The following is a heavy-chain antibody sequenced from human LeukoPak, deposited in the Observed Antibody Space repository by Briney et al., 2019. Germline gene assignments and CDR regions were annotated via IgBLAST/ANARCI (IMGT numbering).Heavy chain of an antibody. J-gene: IGHJ4*02. V-gene: IGHV3-11*04. CDR3: ARERTPKPYYGSGTFNRYFDF. D-gene: IGHD3-10*01. Sequence: GGSLRLSCAASGFIFSDYYMSWIRQAPGEGLEWVSYITSSGSNTFYADSVKGRFTISRDIAKNSLYLQMNSLRAEDTAVYYCARERTPKPYYGSGTFNRYFDFWGQGTLVTVSS. CDR1: GFIFSDYY. CDR2: ITSSGSNT.